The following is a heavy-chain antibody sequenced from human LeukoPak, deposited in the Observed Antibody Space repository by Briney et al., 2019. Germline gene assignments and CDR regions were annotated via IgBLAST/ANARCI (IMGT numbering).Heavy chain of an antibody. CDR1: GFTFSSYW. Sequence: GGSLRLSCAASGFTFSSYWMHWVRQAPGKGLVWVSRINTDGSSTSYADSVKGRFTISRDNAKNTLYLQMNSLRAEDTAVYYCARNLDVPDAFDIWGQGTMVTVSS. D-gene: IGHD1-14*01. CDR2: INTDGSST. V-gene: IGHV3-74*01. CDR3: ARNLDVPDAFDI. J-gene: IGHJ3*02.